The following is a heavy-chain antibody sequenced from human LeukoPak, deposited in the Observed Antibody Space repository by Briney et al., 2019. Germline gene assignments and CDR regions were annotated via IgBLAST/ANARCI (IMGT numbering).Heavy chain of an antibody. D-gene: IGHD3-10*01. CDR2: ISAYNGNT. V-gene: IGHV1-18*01. CDR1: GYTFTSYG. Sequence: ASVKVSCKASGYTFTSYGISWVRQAPGQGLEWMGWISAYNGNTNYAQKFQGRVTMTTDTSTSTAYMELRSLRSDDTAVYYCARVTPITMVRGATNWFDPWGQGTLVTVSS. CDR3: ARVTPITMVRGATNWFDP. J-gene: IGHJ5*02.